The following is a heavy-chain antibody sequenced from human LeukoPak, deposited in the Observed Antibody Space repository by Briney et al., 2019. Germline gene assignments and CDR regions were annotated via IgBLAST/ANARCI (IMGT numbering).Heavy chain of an antibody. CDR1: SGPLSIGGYY. D-gene: IGHD3-3*01. V-gene: IGHV4-31*03. CDR3: ARDTRGLSYYYYGMDV. Sequence: PSETLSLTCTVSSGPLSIGGYYWSWIRQNPGEGLERIGYIYNSGSTYYNPSLKSRVSISVDTSKNQFSLKLSSVTAADTAVYYCARDTRGLSYYYYGMDVWGQGTTVTVSS. J-gene: IGHJ6*01. CDR2: IYNSGST.